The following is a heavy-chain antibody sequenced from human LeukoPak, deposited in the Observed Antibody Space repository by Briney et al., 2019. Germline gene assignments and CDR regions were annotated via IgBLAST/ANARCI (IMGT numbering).Heavy chain of an antibody. D-gene: IGHD3-10*01. J-gene: IGHJ4*02. V-gene: IGHV3-33*06. Sequence: AGRSLRLSCAASGFTFSSYGMHWVRQAPGKGLEWVAVIWYDGSNKYYADSVKGRFTISRGNSKNTLYLQMNSLRAEDTAVYYCAKGGWFGELFPLDYWGQGTLVTVSS. CDR3: AKGGWFGELFPLDY. CDR1: GFTFSSYG. CDR2: IWYDGSNK.